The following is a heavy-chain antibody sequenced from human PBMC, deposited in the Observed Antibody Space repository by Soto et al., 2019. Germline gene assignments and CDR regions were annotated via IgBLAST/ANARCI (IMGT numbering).Heavy chain of an antibody. CDR3: ATTRISIAVAGETEYYFDY. CDR1: GYIFTGYY. V-gene: IGHV1-2*04. J-gene: IGHJ4*02. D-gene: IGHD6-19*01. Sequence: ASVKVSCKASGYIFTGYYMHWVRQAPGQGLEWMGWINPNSGDTNYTQKFQGWVTMTRDTSISTAYMELSRLRSDDTAVYYCATTRISIAVAGETEYYFDYWGQGTLVTVSS. CDR2: INPNSGDT.